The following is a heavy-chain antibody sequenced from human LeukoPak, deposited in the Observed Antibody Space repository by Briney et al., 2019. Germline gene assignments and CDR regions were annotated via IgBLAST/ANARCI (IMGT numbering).Heavy chain of an antibody. CDR3: ARASISGWTDY. Sequence: GGSLRLSCAASGFTFSSYSMNWVRQAPGKGLEWVSSISSSSSYIYYADSVKGRFTISRDNAKNSLYLQMNSLRAEDTAVYYCARASISGWTDYWGQGTLVTVSS. D-gene: IGHD6-19*01. J-gene: IGHJ4*02. CDR1: GFTFSSYS. V-gene: IGHV3-21*01. CDR2: ISSSSSYI.